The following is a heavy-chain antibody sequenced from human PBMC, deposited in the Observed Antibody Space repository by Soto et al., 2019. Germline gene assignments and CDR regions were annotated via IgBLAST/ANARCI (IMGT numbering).Heavy chain of an antibody. CDR2: IYYSRST. CDR1: GGSISSGGYY. Sequence: QVQLQESGPGLVKPSQTLSLTCTVSGGSISSGGYYWSWIRQHPGKGPEWIGYIYYSRSTYYNPALKSRVTLSVDTSKNQFSLKLSSVTAADTAVYYCARGNWPDILTGGYFDYWGQGTLVTVSS. J-gene: IGHJ4*02. CDR3: ARGNWPDILTGGYFDY. D-gene: IGHD3-9*01. V-gene: IGHV4-31*03.